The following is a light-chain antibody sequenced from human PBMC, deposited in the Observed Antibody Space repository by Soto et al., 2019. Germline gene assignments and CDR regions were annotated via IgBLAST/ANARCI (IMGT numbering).Light chain of an antibody. CDR1: SSNIGAGYD. CDR3: QSYDSSLSGVV. V-gene: IGLV1-40*01. Sequence: QSVLTQPPSVSGAPGQRVTISCTGRSSNIGAGYDVHWYQQLPGTAPKLLIYGNSNRPSGVPDRFSGSKSGTSASLAITGLQSEDEADSYCQSYDSSLSGVVFGGGTKVTVL. J-gene: IGLJ2*01. CDR2: GNS.